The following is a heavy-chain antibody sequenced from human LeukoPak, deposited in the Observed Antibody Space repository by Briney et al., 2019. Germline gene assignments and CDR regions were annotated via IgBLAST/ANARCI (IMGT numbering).Heavy chain of an antibody. D-gene: IGHD6-19*01. CDR3: ANGGIAVAVPFDY. CDR2: IIPIFGTA. J-gene: IGHJ4*02. Sequence: SVKVSCKASGGTFSSYAISWVRQAPGQGLEWMGGIIPIFGTANYAQKFQGRVTITADKSTSTAYMELSSLRSEDTAVYYCANGGIAVAVPFDYWGQGTLVTVSS. V-gene: IGHV1-69*06. CDR1: GGTFSSYA.